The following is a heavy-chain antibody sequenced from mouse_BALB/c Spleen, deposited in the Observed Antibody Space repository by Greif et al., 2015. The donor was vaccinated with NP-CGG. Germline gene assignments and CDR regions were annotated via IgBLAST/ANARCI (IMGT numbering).Heavy chain of an antibody. Sequence: EVKVVESGGGLVQPGGSRKLSCAASGFTFSSFGMHWVRQAPEKGLEWVAYISSGSSTIYYADTVKGRFTISRDNPKNTLFLQMTSLRSEDTAMYYCARTTVVAYYAMDYWGQGTSVTVSS. J-gene: IGHJ4*01. CDR1: GFTFSSFG. CDR3: ARTTVVAYYAMDY. D-gene: IGHD1-1*01. CDR2: ISSGSSTI. V-gene: IGHV5-17*02.